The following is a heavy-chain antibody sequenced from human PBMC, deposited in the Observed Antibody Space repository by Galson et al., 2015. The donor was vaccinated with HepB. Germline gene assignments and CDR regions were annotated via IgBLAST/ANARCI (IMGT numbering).Heavy chain of an antibody. D-gene: IGHD6-19*01. J-gene: IGHJ4*02. CDR1: GFTFNKYN. V-gene: IGHV3-48*02. CDR2: ISGTGSST. Sequence: SLRLSCAASGFTFNKYNMNWVRQAPGKGLEWVSYISGTGSSTYYADSVKGRFTISRDNAKNSLYLQMNSLRDEDTAVYYCARVSTGQFDSWGQGTLVTVSS. CDR3: ARVSTGQFDS.